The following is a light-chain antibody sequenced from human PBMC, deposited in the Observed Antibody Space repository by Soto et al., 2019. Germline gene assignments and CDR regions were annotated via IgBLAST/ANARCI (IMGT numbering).Light chain of an antibody. CDR1: QSISSY. CDR2: DAS. Sequence: DIQMTQSPSSLSASVGDRVTITCRASQSISSYLNWYQQKPGEAPKLLIYDASSLESGVPSRFSGSGSGTEFTLTISSLQADDFATYYCQRLSTVGQGTRVEIK. J-gene: IGKJ1*01. CDR3: QRLST. V-gene: IGKV1-39*01.